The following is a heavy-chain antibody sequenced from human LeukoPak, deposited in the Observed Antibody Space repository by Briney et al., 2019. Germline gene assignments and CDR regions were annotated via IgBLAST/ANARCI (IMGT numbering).Heavy chain of an antibody. CDR1: GFTFSSYW. CDR3: AKDMVRGVMALSAGMDV. J-gene: IGHJ6*02. CDR2: INGDGRNI. Sequence: GGSLRLSCVASGFTFSSYWMHWVRQDPRKGLVWVSRINGDGRNINYADSVRGRFTISRDNAKNTLYLQMNSLRAEDTAVYYCAKDMVRGVMALSAGMDVWGQGTTVTVSS. V-gene: IGHV3-74*01. D-gene: IGHD3-10*01.